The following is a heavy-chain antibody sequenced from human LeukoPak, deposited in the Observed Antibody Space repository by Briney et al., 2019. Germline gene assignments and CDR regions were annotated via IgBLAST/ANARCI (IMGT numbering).Heavy chain of an antibody. CDR2: ISGSGGST. CDR3: AKSFYGSGSYFPSWFDP. CDR1: GFTFSSYA. D-gene: IGHD3-10*01. V-gene: IGHV3-23*01. Sequence: GGSLRLSCAASGFTFSSYAMSWVRQAPGKGLEWVSAISGSGGSTCYADSVKGRFTISRDNSKNTLYLQMNSLRAEDTAVYYCAKSFYGSGSYFPSWFDPWGQGTLVTVSS. J-gene: IGHJ5*02.